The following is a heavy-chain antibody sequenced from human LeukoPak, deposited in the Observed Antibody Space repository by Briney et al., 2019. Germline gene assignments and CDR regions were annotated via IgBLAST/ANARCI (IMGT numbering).Heavy chain of an antibody. CDR3: ARDLGESTSPRSGDAFDI. D-gene: IGHD2-2*01. CDR2: IIPIFGTA. Sequence: SVKVPCKASGGTFSSYAISWVRQAPGQGLEWMGGIIPIFGTANYAQKFQGRVTITADESTSTAYMELSSLRSEDTAVYYCARDLGESTSPRSGDAFDIWGQGTMVTVSS. V-gene: IGHV1-69*13. CDR1: GGTFSSYA. J-gene: IGHJ3*02.